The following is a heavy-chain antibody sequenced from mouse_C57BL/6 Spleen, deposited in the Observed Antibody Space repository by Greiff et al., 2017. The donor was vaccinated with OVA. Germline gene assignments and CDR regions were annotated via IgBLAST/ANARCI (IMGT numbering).Heavy chain of an antibody. V-gene: IGHV5-4*01. J-gene: IGHJ2*01. CDR2: ISDGGSYT. CDR3: ARDRDNCDY. CDR1: GFTFSSYA. Sequence: EVHLVESGGGLVKPGGSLKLSCAASGFTFSSYAMSWVRQTPEKRLEWVATISDGGSYTYYPDNVKGRFTISRDNAKNNLYLQMSHLKSEDTAMYYCARDRDNCDYWGQGTTLTVSS.